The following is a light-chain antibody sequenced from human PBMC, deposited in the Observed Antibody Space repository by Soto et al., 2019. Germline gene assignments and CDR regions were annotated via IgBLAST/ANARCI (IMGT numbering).Light chain of an antibody. Sequence: IQLTQSLSSLSASVGERVTITCRASQAITEYLAWFQQRPGEAPKCLIDAASSLQSGVPSRFSGSGSGTVFTLTISNLQPEDFATDYCQQYRTYPWTFGRGTTVDIK. V-gene: IGKV1-16*01. CDR3: QQYRTYPWT. CDR2: AAS. J-gene: IGKJ1*01. CDR1: QAITEY.